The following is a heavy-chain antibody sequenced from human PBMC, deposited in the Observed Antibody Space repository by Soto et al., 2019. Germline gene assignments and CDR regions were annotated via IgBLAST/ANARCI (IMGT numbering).Heavy chain of an antibody. D-gene: IGHD3-16*01. CDR1: GGTFKNFN. CDR2: IIPMFGTA. J-gene: IGHJ6*02. Sequence: SVKVSCKASGGTFKNFNFNWVRQAPGQGLEWMGGIIPMFGTADYAQRFQGRVTITADDSTSTAYMELSSLRSEDTAVYYCARDDTGDSYCYYYGMDVWGQGTTVTVSS. CDR3: ARDDTGDSYCYYYGMDV. V-gene: IGHV1-69*13.